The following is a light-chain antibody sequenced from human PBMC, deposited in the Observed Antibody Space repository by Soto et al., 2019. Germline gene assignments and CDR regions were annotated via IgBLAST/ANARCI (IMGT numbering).Light chain of an antibody. CDR3: AAWGDSLNAFYV. J-gene: IGLJ1*01. Sequence: QSVLTQPPSASGTPGQRVTISCSGSSSNIGSNTVNWYQQLPGTAPKLLIYSNNQRPSGVPDRFSGSKSGTSASLAISGLQSEDEADYYCAAWGDSLNAFYVFGTGTKVTVL. CDR1: SSNIGSNT. V-gene: IGLV1-44*01. CDR2: SNN.